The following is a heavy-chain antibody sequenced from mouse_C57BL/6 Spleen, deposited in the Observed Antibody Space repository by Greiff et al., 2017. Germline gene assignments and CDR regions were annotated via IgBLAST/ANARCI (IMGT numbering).Heavy chain of an antibody. CDR3: ARQDWDEDWYFDV. V-gene: IGHV1-64*01. CDR1: GYTFTSYW. CDR2: IHPNSGST. J-gene: IGHJ1*03. D-gene: IGHD4-1*01. Sequence: VKLQQPGAELVKPGASVKLSCKASGYTFTSYWMHWVKQRPGQGLEWIGMIHPNSGSTNYNEKFKSKATLTVDKSSSTAYMQLSSLTSEDSAVYYCARQDWDEDWYFDVWGTGTTVTVSS.